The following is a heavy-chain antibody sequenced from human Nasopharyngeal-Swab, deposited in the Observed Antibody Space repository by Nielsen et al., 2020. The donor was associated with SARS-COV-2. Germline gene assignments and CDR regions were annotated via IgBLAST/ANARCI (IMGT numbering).Heavy chain of an antibody. Sequence: GESLKISCAASGFTVSSHYMSWVRQAPGKGLEWVSVIYSGGSTYYIDSVKGRFTVSRDNSRNTLYLQMNSLRPEDTAVYYCAREKAVAGIGGYHYYGMDVWGQGTTVTVSS. CDR3: AREKAVAGIGGYHYYGMDV. D-gene: IGHD6-19*01. J-gene: IGHJ6*02. CDR2: IYSGGST. V-gene: IGHV3-53*05. CDR1: GFTVSSHY.